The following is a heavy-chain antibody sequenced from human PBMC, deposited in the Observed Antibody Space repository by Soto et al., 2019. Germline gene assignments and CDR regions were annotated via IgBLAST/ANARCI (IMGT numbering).Heavy chain of an antibody. V-gene: IGHV3-23*01. J-gene: IGHJ4*02. D-gene: IGHD4-17*01. CDR1: GFTFSNYA. CDR3: AKKTAVTHPFDY. Sequence: EVQLLESGGGLVQPGGSLRLSCAASGFTFSNYAMHWVRQAPGKGLEWVSGIGVSGTGTNYADSVKGRFTISRDNYKNTVYLQMNRLRVDDTAVYYCAKKTAVTHPFDYWGQGTLVPVFS. CDR2: IGVSGTGT.